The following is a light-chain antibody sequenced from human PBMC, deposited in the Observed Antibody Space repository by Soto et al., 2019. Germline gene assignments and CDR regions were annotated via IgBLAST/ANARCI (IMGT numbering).Light chain of an antibody. Sequence: QSPATPSVSPGERATLSCKASQSVSSKLAWYQQKPGQAPRLLIYGASTRATGIPARFSGSGSGTEFTLTISSLQSEDFAVYYCQQYNNWPPWTFGQGGKVDI. J-gene: IGKJ1*01. V-gene: IGKV3D-15*01. CDR3: QQYNNWPPWT. CDR1: QSVSSK. CDR2: GAS.